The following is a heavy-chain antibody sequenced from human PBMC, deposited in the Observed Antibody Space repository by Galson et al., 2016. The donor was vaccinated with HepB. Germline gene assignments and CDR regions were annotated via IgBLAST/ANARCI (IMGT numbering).Heavy chain of an antibody. V-gene: IGHV3-23*01. CDR2: ISGGGDKT. Sequence: SLRLSCAASGFTFSGHAITWVRQAPGKRLEWLSAISGGGDKTFYADSVRGRFTISRDNSQNTVYLQMNSLRAEDTAVYYCASGNHYYYGMDVWGQGTTVTVSS. CDR3: ASGNHYYYGMDV. CDR1: GFTFSGHA. J-gene: IGHJ6*02.